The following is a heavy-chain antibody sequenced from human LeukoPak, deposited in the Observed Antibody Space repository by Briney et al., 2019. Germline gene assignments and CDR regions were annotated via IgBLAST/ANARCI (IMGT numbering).Heavy chain of an antibody. D-gene: IGHD6-13*01. V-gene: IGHV1-69*04. J-gene: IGHJ3*02. CDR3: VLAAAGTGAFDI. Sequence: SVKVSCKASGGTFSSYAISWVRQAPGQGLEWMGRIIPILGIANYAQKFQGRVTIIADKSTSTAYMELGSLRSEDTAVYYCVLAAAGTGAFDIWGQGTMVTVSS. CDR1: GGTFSSYA. CDR2: IIPILGIA.